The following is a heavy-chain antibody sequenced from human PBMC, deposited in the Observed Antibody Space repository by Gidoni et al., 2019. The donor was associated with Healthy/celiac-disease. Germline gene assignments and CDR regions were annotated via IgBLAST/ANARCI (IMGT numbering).Heavy chain of an antibody. Sequence: QVQLVQSGAEVKKSGSSVKVSCKASGGTFSSYAISWVRQAPGQGLEWMGGIIPIFGTANYAQKFQGRVTITADESTSTAYMELSSLRSEDTAVYYCARSVEMATKAAGPGALYYFDYWGQGTLVTVSS. V-gene: IGHV1-69*01. CDR1: GGTFSSYA. CDR2: IIPIFGTA. CDR3: ARSVEMATKAAGPGALYYFDY. J-gene: IGHJ4*02. D-gene: IGHD5-12*01.